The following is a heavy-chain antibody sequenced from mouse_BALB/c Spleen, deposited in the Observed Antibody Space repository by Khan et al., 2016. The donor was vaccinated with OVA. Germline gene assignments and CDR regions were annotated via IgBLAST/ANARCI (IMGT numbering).Heavy chain of an antibody. CDR2: ISYSGSP. CDR1: GYSITSGYG. Sequence: EVQLQESGPGLVKPSQSLSLTCTVTGYSITSGYGWNWIRQFPGNQLEWMGYISYSGSPNYNPSLKSRISITRDTSTNQFFLQLNSVPTEDTATYYCARTARIKYWGQGTTLTVSS. D-gene: IGHD1-2*01. CDR3: ARTARIKY. V-gene: IGHV3-2*02. J-gene: IGHJ2*01.